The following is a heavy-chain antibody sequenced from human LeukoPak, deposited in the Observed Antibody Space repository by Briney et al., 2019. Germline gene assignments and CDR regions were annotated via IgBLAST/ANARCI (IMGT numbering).Heavy chain of an antibody. CDR2: VSADNGET. CDR3: ARDYQLLLLWDCFDP. J-gene: IGHJ5*02. V-gene: IGHV1-18*01. D-gene: IGHD2-2*01. Sequence: ASVKVSCKASGYPFNTYGISWVRQAPGQGLEWMGWVSADNGETNYAQKFQGRVTVTTDTSTSTAYMELRSLRSDDTAVYYCARDYQLLLLWDCFDPWGQGTLVSVSS. CDR1: GYPFNTYG.